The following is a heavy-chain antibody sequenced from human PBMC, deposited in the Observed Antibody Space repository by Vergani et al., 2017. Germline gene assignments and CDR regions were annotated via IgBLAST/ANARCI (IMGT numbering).Heavy chain of an antibody. Sequence: QVQLQESGPGLVKPSETLSLTCTVSGGSVSSGSYYWSWIRQPAGKGLEWIGYIYYSGSTNYNPSLESRVTISVDTSKNQFSLKLCSVTAAYTAVYYCARLYSSSSVVGVYYYYYMDVWGKGTTVTVSS. CDR3: ARLYSSSSVVGVYYYYYMDV. CDR1: GGSVSSGSYY. D-gene: IGHD6-6*01. V-gene: IGHV4-61*10. J-gene: IGHJ6*03. CDR2: IYYSGST.